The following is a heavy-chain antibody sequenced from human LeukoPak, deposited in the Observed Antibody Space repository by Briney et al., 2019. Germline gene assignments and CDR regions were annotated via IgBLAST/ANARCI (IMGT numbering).Heavy chain of an antibody. CDR1: GFTFSNAW. CDR3: TTTIYDYSNPD. J-gene: IGHJ4*02. D-gene: IGHD4-11*01. CDR2: IKSKTDGCTT. V-gene: IGHV3-15*01. Sequence: PGGSLRLSCAASGFTFSNAWMSSGRQAPGKGLEWVGRIKSKTDGCTTDYAAAVKGRFTISRDDSKNTLYLQMNSLKTEDTAVYYCTTTIYDYSNPDWGEGTLVTVAS.